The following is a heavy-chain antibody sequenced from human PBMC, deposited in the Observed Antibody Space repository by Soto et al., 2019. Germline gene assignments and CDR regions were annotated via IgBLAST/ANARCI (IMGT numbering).Heavy chain of an antibody. V-gene: IGHV1-69*01. Sequence: VQLVQSGAEVKKPGSSVKLSCKTSGGTFRNYAINCVRQAPGQGLEWMGGSIPVFGTANYAQTCQGRFTMTADESTSTAYMELSSLRSDDTAVYYCAIPLPKQQLVRGAFDHWGQGNLVTVAA. D-gene: IGHD6-13*01. CDR1: GGTFRNYA. CDR3: AIPLPKQQLVRGAFDH. CDR2: SIPVFGTA. J-gene: IGHJ4*02.